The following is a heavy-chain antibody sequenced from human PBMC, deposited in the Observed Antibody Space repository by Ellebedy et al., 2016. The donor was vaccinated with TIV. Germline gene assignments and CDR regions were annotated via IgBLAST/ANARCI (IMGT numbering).Heavy chain of an antibody. J-gene: IGHJ4*02. CDR2: IWGDGSST. V-gene: IGHV3-74*01. CDR3: AGGEDYAFKI. D-gene: IGHD3-16*01. Sequence: GESLKISCAASGFTFSSYGMHWVRQGPGKGLVWVSRIWGDGSSTSYADSVKGRFTISRDNAKNTLFLQMNSLRAEDTALYYCAGGEDYAFKIWGQGTLVTVSS. CDR1: GFTFSSYG.